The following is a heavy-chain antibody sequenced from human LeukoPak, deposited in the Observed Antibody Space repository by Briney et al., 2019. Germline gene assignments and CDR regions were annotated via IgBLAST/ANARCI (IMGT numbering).Heavy chain of an antibody. Sequence: GGSLRLSCAASGFTFSSYAMSWVRQAPGKGLEWVSLILMAGIDTYYADSVKGRFTVSRDNSKNTLYLHMNSLRAEDTARYYCVGDTPPGGDYYLDYWGQGALVIVSS. D-gene: IGHD3-16*01. V-gene: IGHV3-23*03. J-gene: IGHJ4*02. CDR2: ILMAGIDT. CDR3: VGDTPPGGDYYLDY. CDR1: GFTFSSYA.